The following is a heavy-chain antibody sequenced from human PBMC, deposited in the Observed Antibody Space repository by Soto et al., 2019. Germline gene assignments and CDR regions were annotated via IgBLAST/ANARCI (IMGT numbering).Heavy chain of an antibody. CDR2: ISYDGSNK. J-gene: IGHJ5*02. CDR3: ARDRSQAAIAAAGLLDP. CDR1: GFTFSSYA. D-gene: IGHD6-13*01. Sequence: PGGSLRLSCAASGFTFSSYAMHWVRPAPGKGLEWVAVISYDGSNKYYADSVKGRFTISRDNSKNTLYLQMNSLRAEDTAVYYCARDRSQAAIAAAGLLDPWGQGTLVTVSS. V-gene: IGHV3-30-3*01.